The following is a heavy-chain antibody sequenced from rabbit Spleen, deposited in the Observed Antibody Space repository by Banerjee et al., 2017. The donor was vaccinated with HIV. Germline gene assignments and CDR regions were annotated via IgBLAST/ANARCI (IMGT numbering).Heavy chain of an antibody. Sequence: QEQLVESGGGLVQPGGSLTLTCTASGFSFSGGYYISWVRQAPGKGLEWIGCIGTGSGSTYYASWAKGRFTISKTSSTTVTLQMTSLTAADTATYFCASGYSDVDFSLWGPGTLVTVS. CDR2: IGTGSGST. CDR1: GFSFSGGYY. V-gene: IGHV1S45*01. CDR3: ASGYSDVDFSL. D-gene: IGHD1-1*01. J-gene: IGHJ4*01.